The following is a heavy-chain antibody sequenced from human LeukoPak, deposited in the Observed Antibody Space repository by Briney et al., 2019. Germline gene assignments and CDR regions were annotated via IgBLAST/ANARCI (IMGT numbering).Heavy chain of an antibody. CDR3: ARARFGYCSGGSCGRWFDP. Sequence: SETRSLTCTVSGGSISSSSYYWGWIRQPPGKGLEWIGSIYYSGSTYYNPSLKSRVTISVDTSKNQFSLKLSSVTAADTAVYYCARARFGYCSGGSCGRWFDPWGQGTLVTVSS. V-gene: IGHV4-39*07. J-gene: IGHJ5*02. CDR2: IYYSGST. CDR1: GGSISSSSYY. D-gene: IGHD2-15*01.